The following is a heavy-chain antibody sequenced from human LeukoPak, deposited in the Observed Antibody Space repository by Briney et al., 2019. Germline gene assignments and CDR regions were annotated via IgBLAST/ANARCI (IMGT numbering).Heavy chain of an antibody. V-gene: IGHV3-23*01. CDR1: GFTINSYA. Sequence: GGSLRLSCAATGFTINSYAMNWVRQAPGKGLEWVSAMSGTGGTTWYADSVKGRFTVSRDNSKNTLYLQMYSLTVEDTAIYYCANGESDRPVGWFDPWGQGTLVTVSS. J-gene: IGHJ5*02. CDR3: ANGESDRPVGWFDP. D-gene: IGHD6-6*01. CDR2: MSGTGGTT.